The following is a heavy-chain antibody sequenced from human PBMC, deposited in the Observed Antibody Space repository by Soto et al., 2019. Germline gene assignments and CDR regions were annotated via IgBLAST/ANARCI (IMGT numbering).Heavy chain of an antibody. V-gene: IGHV1-69*12. CDR1: GGTFSSYA. Sequence: QVQLVQSGAEVKKPGSSVKVSCKASGGTFSSYAISWVRQAPGQGLEWMGGIIPIFGTANYAQKFQGRVTITADESTSTAYMELSSLRSEDTAVYYCARVGSGTPAPYYYYGMDVWGQGTTVTVSS. CDR2: IIPIFGTA. J-gene: IGHJ6*02. CDR3: ARVGSGTPAPYYYYGMDV. D-gene: IGHD1-1*01.